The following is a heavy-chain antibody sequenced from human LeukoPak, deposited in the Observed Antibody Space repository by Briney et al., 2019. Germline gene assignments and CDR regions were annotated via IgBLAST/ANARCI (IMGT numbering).Heavy chain of an antibody. D-gene: IGHD5-18*01. Sequence: GRSLRLSCAASGFIFDDYAMHWVRQAPGKGVEWVSGLSWNSGTIGYADSVKGRFTISRDNAKNSLYLQMSSLRAEDTAFYYCVKDIGIGYSYGPDFWGQGTLVTVSS. CDR3: VKDIGIGYSYGPDF. CDR1: GFIFDDYA. CDR2: LSWNSGTI. J-gene: IGHJ4*02. V-gene: IGHV3-9*01.